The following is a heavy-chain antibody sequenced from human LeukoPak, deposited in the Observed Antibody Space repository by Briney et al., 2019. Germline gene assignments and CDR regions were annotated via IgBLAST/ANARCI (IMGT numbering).Heavy chain of an antibody. CDR3: AKDRYSGSYYVDY. Sequence: GGSLRLSCAASGFTFNTYAMSWVRQAPGKGLEWVSAISGSGDNTYYADSVKGRFTISRDNSKNTLYLQMNSLGAEDTAVYYCAKDRYSGSYYVDYWGQGTLVTVSS. J-gene: IGHJ4*02. CDR1: GFTFNTYA. V-gene: IGHV3-23*01. CDR2: ISGSGDNT. D-gene: IGHD1-26*01.